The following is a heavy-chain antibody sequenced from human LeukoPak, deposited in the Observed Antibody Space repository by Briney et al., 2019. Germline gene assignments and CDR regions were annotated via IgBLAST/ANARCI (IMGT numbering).Heavy chain of an antibody. Sequence: GGSLRLSCAASGFTFSNYAMSWVRQAPGKGLEWVSAISSSSGSTFYADSVKGRFTISRDNSKKTLYLQMNSLRAEDTAVYYCAKLPNRYYYDSSGYYRDYWGQGTLVTVSS. D-gene: IGHD3-22*01. CDR3: AKLPNRYYYDSSGYYRDY. V-gene: IGHV3-23*01. CDR2: ISSSSGST. CDR1: GFTFSNYA. J-gene: IGHJ4*02.